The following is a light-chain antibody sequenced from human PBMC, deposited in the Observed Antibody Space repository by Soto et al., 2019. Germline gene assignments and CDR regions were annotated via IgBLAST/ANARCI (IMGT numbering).Light chain of an antibody. Sequence: QSVLTQPPSVSGAPGQRVTISCTGSSSNIGAGYDVHWYQQLPGTAPKLLIYGNSNRPSGVPDRFSGSKSGTSASLAITGLQAEDEADYYCPDYDSSLRGVVFGGGTKLTVL. CDR3: PDYDSSLRGVV. CDR1: SSNIGAGYD. CDR2: GNS. V-gene: IGLV1-40*01. J-gene: IGLJ2*01.